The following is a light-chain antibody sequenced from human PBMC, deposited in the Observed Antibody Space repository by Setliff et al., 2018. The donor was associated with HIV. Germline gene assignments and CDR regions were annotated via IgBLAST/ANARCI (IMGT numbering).Light chain of an antibody. CDR3: SSFTSSSTFV. CDR1: RGDVGGYNY. CDR2: EVT. J-gene: IGLJ1*01. Sequence: QSVLTQPASVSGSPGQSITISCTGTRGDVGGYNYVSWYQQHPGRVPKLMIYEVTHRPSGVSNRFSGSKSGYTASLTISGLQAEDEADYYCSSFTSSSTFVFGTGTKVTVL. V-gene: IGLV2-14*03.